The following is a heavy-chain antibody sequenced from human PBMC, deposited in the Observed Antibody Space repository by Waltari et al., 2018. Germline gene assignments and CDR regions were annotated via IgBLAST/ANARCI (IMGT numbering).Heavy chain of an antibody. D-gene: IGHD6-13*01. J-gene: IGHJ4*02. CDR2: INRSGST. CDR1: GGSFSGYY. Sequence: QVQLQQWGAGLLKPSETLSLTCAVYGGSFSGYYWSWIRQPPGQGLEWIGEINRSGSTTYNPSLKSRVTISIDTSKNQFSLKLSAVTAADTAVDYCAKSQTEYSSSWSVDYWGQGTLVPVSS. CDR3: AKSQTEYSSSWSVDY. V-gene: IGHV4-34*01.